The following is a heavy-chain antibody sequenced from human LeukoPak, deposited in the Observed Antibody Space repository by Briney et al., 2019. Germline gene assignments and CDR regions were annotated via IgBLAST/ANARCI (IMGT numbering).Heavy chain of an antibody. CDR3: AKDNGMAAKACDY. D-gene: IGHD1-26*01. Sequence: SETLSLTCTVSGDSIIGYYWSWIRQPPGKGLEWIGYMHYSGSTNHNPSLQSRVTISVDTSRTHFSLKLNSATAADTAVYYCAKDNGMAAKACDYWGQGTLVTVSS. J-gene: IGHJ4*02. CDR1: GDSIIGYY. V-gene: IGHV4-59*01. CDR2: MHYSGST.